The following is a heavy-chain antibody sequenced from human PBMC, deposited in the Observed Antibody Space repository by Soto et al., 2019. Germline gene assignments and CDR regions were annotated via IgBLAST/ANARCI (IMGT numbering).Heavy chain of an antibody. CDR2: ISSSSSYI. CDR3: ARVERAYCGGDCYDY. CDR1: GFTFSSYS. Sequence: GGSLRLSCAASGFTFSSYSMNWVRQAPGKGLEWVSSISSSSSYIYYADSVRGRFTISRDNAKNSLYLQMNSLRAEDTAAYYYARVERAYCGGDCYDYWGQGTLVTVSS. D-gene: IGHD2-21*01. V-gene: IGHV3-21*01. J-gene: IGHJ4*02.